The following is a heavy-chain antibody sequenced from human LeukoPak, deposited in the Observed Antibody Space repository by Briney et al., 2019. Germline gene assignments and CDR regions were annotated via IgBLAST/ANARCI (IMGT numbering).Heavy chain of an antibody. CDR1: GFTFSSSW. CDR2: INNDGNNR. J-gene: IGHJ4*02. D-gene: IGHD5-24*01. CDR3: ARPQDGYNGFDC. V-gene: IGHV3-74*01. Sequence: PGGSLRLSCSASGFTFSSSWMHWVRQAPGKGLVWVSRINNDGNNRNYADSVKGRFTISRDNAKNALYLQMDNPRAEDAAVYYCARPQDGYNGFDCWGQGTLVTVSS.